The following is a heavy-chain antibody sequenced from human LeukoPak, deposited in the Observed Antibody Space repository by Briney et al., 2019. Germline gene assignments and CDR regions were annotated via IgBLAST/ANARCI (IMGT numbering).Heavy chain of an antibody. CDR2: IYYSGST. D-gene: IGHD1-26*01. J-gene: IGHJ5*02. V-gene: IGHV4-39*01. CDR1: GGSVSSSSYY. Sequence: PSETLSLTCTVSGGSVSSSSYYWGWIRQPPGKGLEWIGSIYYSGSTYYNPSLKSRVTISVDTSKNQFSLKLSSVTAADTAVYYCARRGVGATVFDPWGQGTLVTVSS. CDR3: ARRGVGATVFDP.